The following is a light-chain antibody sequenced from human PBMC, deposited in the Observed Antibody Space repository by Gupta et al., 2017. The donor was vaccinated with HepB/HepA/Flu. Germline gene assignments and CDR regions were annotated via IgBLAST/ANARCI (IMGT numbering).Light chain of an antibody. CDR2: DTN. V-gene: IGLV1-51*01. CDR1: SSNIGNNH. Sequence: QSVLTQPPSVSAAPGQTVTISCSGSSSNIGNNHVSWYQQLPGTAPNLLIFDTNKRHSGMPDRFSGSRSGASATIAITGLQTGDEADDYCGTWDSSLSPGHYVFGTGTKVTVL. CDR3: GTWDSSLSPGHYV. J-gene: IGLJ1*01.